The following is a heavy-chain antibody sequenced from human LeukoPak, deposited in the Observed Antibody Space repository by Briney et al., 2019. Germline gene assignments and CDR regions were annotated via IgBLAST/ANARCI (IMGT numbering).Heavy chain of an antibody. Sequence: GGSLRLSCAASGFTFSSYAMHWVRQAPGKGLEWVAFIRYDGSNKYYSDSVKGRFTISRDNSKSTLYLQMNSLRPEDTAVYYCAKDPRDHSYGWSWRYFDYWGQGTLVTVSS. CDR1: GFTFSSYA. CDR2: IRYDGSNK. V-gene: IGHV3-30*02. D-gene: IGHD5-18*01. J-gene: IGHJ4*02. CDR3: AKDPRDHSYGWSWRYFDY.